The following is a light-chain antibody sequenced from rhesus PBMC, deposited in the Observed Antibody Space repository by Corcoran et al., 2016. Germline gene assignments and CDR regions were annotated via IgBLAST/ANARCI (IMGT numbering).Light chain of an antibody. CDR1: ENVNNY. J-gene: IGKJ3*01. V-gene: IGKV1-74*01. Sequence: DIQMTQSPSSLSASVGGRVTITCRASENVNNYLHWYQQKPGKAPKLLIYRASTLKRGVPSRFSGSGSGTDFTLTISSLQPEDFATYYCQQTYATPFTFGPGTKLNIK. CDR3: QQTYATPFT. CDR2: RAS.